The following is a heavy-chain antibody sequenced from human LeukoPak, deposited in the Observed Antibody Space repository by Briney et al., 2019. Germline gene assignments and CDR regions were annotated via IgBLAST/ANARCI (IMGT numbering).Heavy chain of an antibody. CDR1: GGTFSSYA. J-gene: IGHJ4*02. Sequence: GASVKVSCKASGGTFSSYAISWVRQAPGQGLEWMGGIIPIFGTANYAQKFQGRVTITADESTSTAYMELSSLRSEDTAVYYCAKDSVVGRPDIAMSGIDYWGQGTLVTVSS. V-gene: IGHV1-69*13. D-gene: IGHD6-19*01. CDR3: AKDSVVGRPDIAMSGIDY. CDR2: IIPIFGTA.